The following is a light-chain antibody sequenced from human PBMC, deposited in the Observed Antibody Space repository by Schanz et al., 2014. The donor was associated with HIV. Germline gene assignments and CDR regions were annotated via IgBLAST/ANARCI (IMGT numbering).Light chain of an antibody. CDR2: GNS. V-gene: IGLV1-47*02. CDR1: SSNIGRNT. CDR3: ATWDDSLSGV. J-gene: IGLJ3*02. Sequence: QSVLAQPPSASGTPGQRVTISCSGSSSNIGRNTVPWYQQLPGTAPKLLIYGNSNRPSGVPDRFSGSKSGTSASLAIIGLRSEDEAHYYCATWDDSLSGVFGGGTKLTVL.